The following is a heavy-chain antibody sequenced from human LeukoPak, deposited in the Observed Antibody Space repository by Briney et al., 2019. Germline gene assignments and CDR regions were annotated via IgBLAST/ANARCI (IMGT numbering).Heavy chain of an antibody. CDR1: GYTFTAYY. CDR2: INPNTGDT. V-gene: IGHV1-2*02. Sequence: ASVKVSCKASGYTFTAYYVHWVRQAPGQGLEWIGWINPNTGDTNYAPKFQGRVTMIKDTSTDSAYMELNKLTSDDTAVYYCGRGNKSFDPWGQGTLVTVSS. J-gene: IGHJ5*02. CDR3: GRGNKSFDP.